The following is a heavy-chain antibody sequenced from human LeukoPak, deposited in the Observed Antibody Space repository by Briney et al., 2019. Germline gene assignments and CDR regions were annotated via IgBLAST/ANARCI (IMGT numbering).Heavy chain of an antibody. V-gene: IGHV4-39*01. CDR3: AGGIAAIDALDY. J-gene: IGHJ4*02. CDR2: IYYTGST. CDR1: GGSISSSNYY. D-gene: IGHD6-13*01. Sequence: SETLSLTCTVSGGSISSSNYYWGWIRQPPGKGLEWIGSIYYTGSTYYNPSVKSRVTMFVDTSKNQFSLRLNSVTAADTAVYYCAGGIAAIDALDYWGQGTLVTVSS.